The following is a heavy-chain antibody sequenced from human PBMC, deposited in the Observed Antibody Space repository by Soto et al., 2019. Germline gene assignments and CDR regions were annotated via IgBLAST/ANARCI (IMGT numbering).Heavy chain of an antibody. CDR2: IIPILGIA. CDR3: ARAPGARAQIYFDY. J-gene: IGHJ4*02. CDR1: GGTFSSST. D-gene: IGHD1-26*01. Sequence: ASVKVSCKASGGTFSSSTISWVRQAPGQGLEWMGRIIPILGIANYAQKFQGRVTITADKSTSTAYMELSSLRSEDTAVYYCARAPGARAQIYFDYWGQGTLVTVSS. V-gene: IGHV1-69*02.